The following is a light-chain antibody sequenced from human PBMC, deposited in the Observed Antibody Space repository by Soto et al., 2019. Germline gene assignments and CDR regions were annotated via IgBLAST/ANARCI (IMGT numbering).Light chain of an antibody. V-gene: IGLV2-14*01. J-gene: IGLJ2*01. CDR1: ATDVGAYNY. CDR3: SSSTDTSIL. Sequence: QSALTQPASVSGSPGQSITISCTGTATDVGAYNYVSWYQQHPGRAPKLIIYAVNYRPSGVSSRFSGSRSGNTASLTISGLQAEDEAHYYCSSSTDTSILFGGGTKLTVL. CDR2: AVN.